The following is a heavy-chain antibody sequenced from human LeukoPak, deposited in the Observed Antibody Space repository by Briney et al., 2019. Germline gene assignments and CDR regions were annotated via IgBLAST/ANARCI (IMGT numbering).Heavy chain of an antibody. V-gene: IGHV3-30-3*01. D-gene: IGHD6-19*01. CDR2: ISYDGSNK. CDR3: ARSIAVAYYFDY. CDR1: GFTFSSYA. J-gene: IGHJ4*02. Sequence: QPGRSLRLSCAASGFTFSSYAMHWVRQAPGKGLEWVAVISYDGSNKYYADSVKGRFTISRDNAKNSLYLQMNSLRAEDTALYYCARSIAVAYYFDYWGQGTLVTVSS.